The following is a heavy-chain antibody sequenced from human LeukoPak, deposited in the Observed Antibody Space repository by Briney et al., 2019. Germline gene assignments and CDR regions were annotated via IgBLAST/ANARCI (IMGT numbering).Heavy chain of an antibody. CDR1: GFTFSSYA. J-gene: IGHJ4*02. V-gene: IGHV3-23*01. CDR3: AKIQRGYSYGTSDY. Sequence: GGSLRLSCAASGFTFSSYAMSWVRQAPGKGLEWVSAISGSGGSTYYADSVKGQFTISRDNSKNTLYLQMNSLRAEDTAVYYCAKIQRGYSYGTSDYWGQGTLVTVSS. CDR2: ISGSGGST. D-gene: IGHD5-18*01.